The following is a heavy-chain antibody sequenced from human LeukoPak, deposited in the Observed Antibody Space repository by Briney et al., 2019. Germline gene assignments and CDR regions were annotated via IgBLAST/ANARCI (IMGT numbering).Heavy chain of an antibody. V-gene: IGHV5-51*01. Sequence: GESLKISCKGSGYSFTSYWIGWVRQMPGKGLEWMGIIYPGDSDTRYSPSFQGQVTISADKSISTAYLQWSSLKASDTAMYYCARQQIAVSTAWWFDPWGQGTLVTVSP. J-gene: IGHJ5*02. CDR1: GYSFTSYW. CDR3: ARQQIAVSTAWWFDP. D-gene: IGHD6-19*01. CDR2: IYPGDSDT.